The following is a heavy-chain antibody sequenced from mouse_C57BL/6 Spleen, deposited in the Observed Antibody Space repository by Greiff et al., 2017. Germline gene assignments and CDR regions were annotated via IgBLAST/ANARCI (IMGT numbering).Heavy chain of an antibody. CDR3: AKRDGLGAMEY. D-gene: IGHD2-3*01. CDR2: ISSGSSTI. V-gene: IGHV5-17*01. CDR1: GFTFSDYG. J-gene: IGHJ4*01. Sequence: EVQRVESGGGLVKPGGSLKLSCAASGFTFSDYGMHWVRQAPEKGLEWVAYISSGSSTIYYADTVKGRFTISRDNAKNTLFLQMTSLRSEDTAMYDCAKRDGLGAMEYWGQGTSVTVST.